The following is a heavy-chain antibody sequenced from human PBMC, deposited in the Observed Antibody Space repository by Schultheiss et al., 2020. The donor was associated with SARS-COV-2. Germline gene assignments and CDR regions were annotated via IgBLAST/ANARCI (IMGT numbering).Heavy chain of an antibody. CDR3: ARDLAGPGFGELNYYYYGMDV. J-gene: IGHJ6*02. D-gene: IGHD3-10*01. CDR2: IIPIFGTA. V-gene: IGHV1-69*06. Sequence: SVKVSCKASGGTFSSYAISWVRQAPGQGLEWMGGIIPIFGTANYAQKFQGRVTITADKSTSTAYMELSSLRSEDTAVYYCARDLAGPGFGELNYYYYGMDVWGQGTTVTVSS. CDR1: GGTFSSYA.